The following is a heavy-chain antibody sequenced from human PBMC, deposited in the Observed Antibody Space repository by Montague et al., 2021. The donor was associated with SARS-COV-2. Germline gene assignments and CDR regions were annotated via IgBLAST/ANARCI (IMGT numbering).Heavy chain of an antibody. CDR1: GDSVSSNSAA. CDR3: ARGGWGAPGTGRLFDY. J-gene: IGHJ4*02. CDR2: TYYRSKWYN. D-gene: IGHD3-10*01. Sequence: CAISGDSVSSNSAAWNWIRLSPSRGLEWLGRTYYRSKWYNDYAVSVKGRITINPDTSKNQFSLQLNSVTPEDTAVYYCARGGWGAPGTGRLFDYWGQGTLVTVSS. V-gene: IGHV6-1*01.